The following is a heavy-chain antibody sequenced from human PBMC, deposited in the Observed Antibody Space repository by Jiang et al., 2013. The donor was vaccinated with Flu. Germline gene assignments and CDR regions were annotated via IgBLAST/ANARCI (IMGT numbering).Heavy chain of an antibody. J-gene: IGHJ4*02. Sequence: SGAEVKKPGSSVKVSCKASGGTFSSYAISWVRQAPGQGLEWMGGIIPIFGTANYAQKFQGRVTITADESTSTAYMELSSLRSEDTAVYYCARGPPLAAAGPRPNYFDYWGQGTLVTVSS. CDR2: IIPIFGTA. D-gene: IGHD6-13*01. V-gene: IGHV1-69*01. CDR3: ARGPPLAAAGPRPNYFDY. CDR1: GGTFSSYA.